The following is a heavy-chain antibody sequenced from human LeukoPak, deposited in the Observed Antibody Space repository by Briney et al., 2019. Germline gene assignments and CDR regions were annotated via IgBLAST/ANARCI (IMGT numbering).Heavy chain of an antibody. Sequence: ASVKVSCKASGGTFSSYAISWVRQAPGQGLEWMGRIIPIFGTANYAQKFQGRVTITTDESTSTAYMELSSLRSEDTAVYYCARSGKDIVVVPAARSSYYYYYYMDVWGKGTTVTVSS. V-gene: IGHV1-69*05. CDR3: ARSGKDIVVVPAARSSYYYYYYMDV. D-gene: IGHD2-2*01. J-gene: IGHJ6*03. CDR2: IIPIFGTA. CDR1: GGTFSSYA.